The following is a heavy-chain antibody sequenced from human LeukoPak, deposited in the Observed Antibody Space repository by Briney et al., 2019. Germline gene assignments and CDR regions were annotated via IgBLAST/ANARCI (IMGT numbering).Heavy chain of an antibody. Sequence: LPGGSLRLSCAASGFRFNTYWMSWVRQAPGKGLEWVANIKQDGNEKYYADSVKGRFTISRDNAKNSLYLQMNSLRAEDTALYYCARGGITIFGVVIYMDVWGKGTTVTVSS. V-gene: IGHV3-7*03. CDR2: IKQDGNEK. D-gene: IGHD3-3*01. CDR3: ARGGITIFGVVIYMDV. J-gene: IGHJ6*03. CDR1: GFRFNTYW.